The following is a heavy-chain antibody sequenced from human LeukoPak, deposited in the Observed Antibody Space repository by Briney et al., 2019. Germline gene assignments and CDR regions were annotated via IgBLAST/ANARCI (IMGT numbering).Heavy chain of an antibody. J-gene: IGHJ6*03. CDR2: IYSGGST. V-gene: IGHV3-53*05. CDR3: AKGPPSAVVTPYYYYYYYMDV. Sequence: GGSLRLSCAASGFTVSSNYMSWVRQAPGKGLEWVSVIYSGGSTYYADSVKGRFTISRDNSKNTLYLQMNSLRAEDTAVYYCAKGPPSAVVTPYYYYYYYMDVWGKGTTVTVSS. CDR1: GFTVSSNY. D-gene: IGHD4-23*01.